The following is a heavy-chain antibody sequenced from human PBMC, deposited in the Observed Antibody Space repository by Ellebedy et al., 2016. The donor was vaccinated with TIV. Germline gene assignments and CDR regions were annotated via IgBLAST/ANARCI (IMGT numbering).Heavy chain of an antibody. V-gene: IGHV1-18*04. Sequence: ASVKVSCKASGYSFSNYGINWVRQAPGQGLEWMGWIGGYNGQTDYARDFQGRVTMTTDTSTNTAYMALRSLRSDDTAIFYCARGLRGDAFDIWGQGTLVTVSS. CDR1: GYSFSNYG. J-gene: IGHJ3*02. D-gene: IGHD6-25*01. CDR3: ARGLRGDAFDI. CDR2: IGGYNGQT.